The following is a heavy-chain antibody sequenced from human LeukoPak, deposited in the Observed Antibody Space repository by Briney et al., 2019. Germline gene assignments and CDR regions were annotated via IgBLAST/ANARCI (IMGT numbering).Heavy chain of an antibody. D-gene: IGHD3-10*01. CDR2: IKEDGSEK. V-gene: IGHV3-7*01. CDR1: GFTCSDYS. CDR3: ARDLLWFGEAGDSY. J-gene: IGHJ4*02. Sequence: GGSLRLSCAASGFTCSDYSMNWVRQAPGKGLEWVAHIKEDGSEKYYVDSVKGRFTISRDNAKNSLYLQMNSLRAEDTAVYYCARDLLWFGEAGDSYWGQGTLVTVSS.